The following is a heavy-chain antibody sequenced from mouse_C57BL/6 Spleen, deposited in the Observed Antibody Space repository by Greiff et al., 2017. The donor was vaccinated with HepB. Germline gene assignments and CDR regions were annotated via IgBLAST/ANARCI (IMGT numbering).Heavy chain of an antibody. V-gene: IGHV6-6*01. CDR2: IRNKANNHAT. J-gene: IGHJ2*01. CDR1: GFTFSDAW. CDR3: TGFDD. Sequence: EVKVEESGGGLVQPGGSMKLSCAASGFTFSDAWMDWVRQSPEKGLEWVAEIRNKANNHATYYAESVKGRFNISRDDSKSSVYLQRNSLKAEDTGIYYCTGFDDWGQGTTLTVSS.